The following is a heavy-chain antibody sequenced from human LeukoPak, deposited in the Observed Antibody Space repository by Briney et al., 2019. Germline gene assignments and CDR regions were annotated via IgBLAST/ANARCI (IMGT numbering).Heavy chain of an antibody. J-gene: IGHJ5*02. D-gene: IGHD3-10*01. CDR3: ARDRGITTARGVPSWFDP. CDR2: IYTTGSP. Sequence: PSQTLSLTCTVSGGSINSDSYYWTWIRQPDGKGLEWTGRIYTTGSPSYNPSLKSRVTMSIDTSKNQFSLKLSSVSAADTAVYYCARDRGITTARGVPSWFDPWGQGTLVTVSS. CDR1: GGSINSDSYY. V-gene: IGHV4-61*02.